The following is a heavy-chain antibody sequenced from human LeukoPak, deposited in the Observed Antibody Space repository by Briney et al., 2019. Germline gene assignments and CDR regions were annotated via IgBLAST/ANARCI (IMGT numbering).Heavy chain of an antibody. CDR3: ASRLYDSARNFDY. J-gene: IGHJ4*02. CDR1: GGSISISNW. CDR2: IYHSGST. D-gene: IGHD3-22*01. Sequence: SGTLSLTCAVSGGSISISNWWSWVRQPPGKGLGWIGEIYHSGSTNYNPSLKSRVTISVDKPKNQFSLKLSSVTAADTTVYYCASRLYDSARNFDYWGQGALVTVSS. V-gene: IGHV4-4*02.